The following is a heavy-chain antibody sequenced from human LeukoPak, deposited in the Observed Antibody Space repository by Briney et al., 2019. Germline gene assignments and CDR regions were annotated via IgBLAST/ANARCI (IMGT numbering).Heavy chain of an antibody. CDR3: TRRVPVAVLDY. Sequence: GGSLRLSCAASGFTFSSYWMHWVRQAPGKGLVWVSRINSDGSSTAYADSVKGRFTISRDNSKNTLFLQMDSLTIEDTALYYCTRRVPVAVLDYWGQGTLVTVAS. CDR2: INSDGSST. CDR1: GFTFSSYW. V-gene: IGHV3-74*01. D-gene: IGHD2-2*01. J-gene: IGHJ4*02.